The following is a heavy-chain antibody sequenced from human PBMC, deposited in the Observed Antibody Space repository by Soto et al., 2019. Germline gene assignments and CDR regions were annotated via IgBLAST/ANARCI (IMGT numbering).Heavy chain of an antibody. D-gene: IGHD4-17*01. CDR3: ARQGFMTTVITPHLAAFDY. J-gene: IGHJ4*02. V-gene: IGHV4-39*01. CDR1: GGSISSSSYY. CDR2: IYYSGST. Sequence: QLQLQESGPGLVKPSETLSLTCTVSGGSISSSSYYWGWIRQPPGKGLEGIGSIYYSGSTYYNPCHKSRVTISLDTSKNQFSLKLSSVTAAATAVYYCARQGFMTTVITPHLAAFDYWGQGTLVTVSS.